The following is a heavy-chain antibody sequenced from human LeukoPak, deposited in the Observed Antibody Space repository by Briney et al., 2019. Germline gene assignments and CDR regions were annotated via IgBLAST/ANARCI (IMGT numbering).Heavy chain of an antibody. CDR2: ISTDGSST. CDR3: ARDCGTSGCDF. D-gene: IGHD5-12*01. CDR1: GFTLSDYW. Sequence: PGGSLRLSCAASGFTLSDYWMHCVRQAPGKGLVWISRISTDGSSTTNADSVKGRFTISRDNAKNMVYLQMNSLRVEDTAVYYCARDCGTSGCDFWGQGTLVTVSS. J-gene: IGHJ4*02. V-gene: IGHV3-74*01.